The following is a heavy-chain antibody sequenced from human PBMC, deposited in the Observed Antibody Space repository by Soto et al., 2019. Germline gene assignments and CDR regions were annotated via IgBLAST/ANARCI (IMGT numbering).Heavy chain of an antibody. CDR3: AAAPYYYDSSGYYSWFDP. CDR1: GFTFTSSA. V-gene: IGHV1-58*01. J-gene: IGHJ5*02. D-gene: IGHD3-22*01. Sequence: GASLKVSCKASGFTFTSSAVQWVRQARGQRLEWIGWIVVGSGNTNYAQKFQERVTITRDMSTSTAYMELSSLRSEDTAVYYCAAAPYYYDSSGYYSWFDPWGQGTLVTVSS. CDR2: IVVGSGNT.